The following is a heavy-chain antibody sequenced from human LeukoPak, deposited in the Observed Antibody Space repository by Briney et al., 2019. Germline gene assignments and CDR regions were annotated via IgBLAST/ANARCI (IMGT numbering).Heavy chain of an antibody. CDR3: ATGFGIVATTGFDY. CDR1: GYTLTELS. Sequence: ASVKVSCKVSGYTLTELSMHWVRQAPGKGLEWMGGFDPEDGETIYAQKFQGRVTTTEDTSTDTAYMELSSLRSEDTAVYYCATGFGIVATTGFDYWGQGTLVTVSS. CDR2: FDPEDGET. V-gene: IGHV1-24*01. J-gene: IGHJ4*02. D-gene: IGHD5-12*01.